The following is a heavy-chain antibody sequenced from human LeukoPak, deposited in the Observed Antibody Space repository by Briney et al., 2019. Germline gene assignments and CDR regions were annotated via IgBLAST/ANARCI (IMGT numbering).Heavy chain of an antibody. V-gene: IGHV4-4*02. CDR2: IYHSGST. D-gene: IGHD4-11*01. CDR3: ARQWHRNYVGELDY. Sequence: SETLSLTCAVSGGSISSSNWWSWVRQPPGKGLEWIGEIYHSGSTNYNPSLKSRVTISVDKSKNQFSLKLSSVTAADTAVYYCARQWHRNYVGELDYWGQGTLVTVSS. J-gene: IGHJ4*02. CDR1: GGSISSSNW.